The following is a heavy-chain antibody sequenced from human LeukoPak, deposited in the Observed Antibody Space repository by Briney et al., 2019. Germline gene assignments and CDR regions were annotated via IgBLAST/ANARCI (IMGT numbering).Heavy chain of an antibody. D-gene: IGHD6-13*01. J-gene: IGHJ4*02. CDR1: GDSLNSSVTNY. CDR3: ARSREVGSSWYPYFDY. V-gene: IGHV4-39*01. Sequence: SETLSLTCTVSGDSLNSSVTNYWGWIRQPPGKGLEWIVSTHHSGNTYYNPSLKSRVTISGGTSNNQFSLKLTSVTAADTAVYYCARSREVGSSWYPYFDYWGQGTLVTVSS. CDR2: THHSGNT.